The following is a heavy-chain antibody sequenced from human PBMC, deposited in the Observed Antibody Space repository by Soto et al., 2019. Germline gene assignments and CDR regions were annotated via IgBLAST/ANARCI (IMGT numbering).Heavy chain of an antibody. Sequence: PSETLSLTCTVSGGSISSGDYSLSWIRQPPGKGLEWIGYIYYSGSTSYNPSLKSRVTISLDTSKKQFSLKLSSVTAADTAVYYCARFSYYYDSSGYYHYYFDYWGQGT. CDR2: IYYSGST. D-gene: IGHD3-22*01. J-gene: IGHJ4*02. V-gene: IGHV4-30-4*01. CDR3: ARFSYYYDSSGYYHYYFDY. CDR1: GGSISSGDYS.